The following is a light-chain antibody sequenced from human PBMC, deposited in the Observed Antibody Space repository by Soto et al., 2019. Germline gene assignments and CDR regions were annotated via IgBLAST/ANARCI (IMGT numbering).Light chain of an antibody. Sequence: EIVLTQSPGTLSLSPGERATLSCRASQDISSSYLAWYQQKLGQAPRLLIYGASSRATGIPDRFSGSGSGTDFTLTISRLEPEDFAVYYCQLYGASPPWTFGQGTKVEIK. V-gene: IGKV3-20*01. CDR2: GAS. CDR1: QDISSSY. J-gene: IGKJ1*01. CDR3: QLYGASPPWT.